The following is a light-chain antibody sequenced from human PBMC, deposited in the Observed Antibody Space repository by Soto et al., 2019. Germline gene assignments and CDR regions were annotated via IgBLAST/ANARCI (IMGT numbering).Light chain of an antibody. V-gene: IGKV1-27*01. Sequence: DTQMTQSPSSLSASVGDRVNITCRASQGIYNYLAWYQQKQEKVPKILIYAASSLVSGVPSRFSGSGSGTDFTLTISSLQPEDVATYYCQKCNSAPFTFGPGTKVYIK. J-gene: IGKJ3*01. CDR3: QKCNSAPFT. CDR2: AAS. CDR1: QGIYNY.